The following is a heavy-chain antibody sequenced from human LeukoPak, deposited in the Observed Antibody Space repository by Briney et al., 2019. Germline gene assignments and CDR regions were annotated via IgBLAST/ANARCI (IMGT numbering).Heavy chain of an antibody. CDR1: GFTFSSYG. J-gene: IGHJ6*02. Sequence: PGGSLRLSCAASGFTFSSYGMHWVRQAPGKGLEWVAVLSYDGSNKYYADSVKGRFTISRDNSKNTLYLQMNSLRAEDTAVYYCAKVIAVAGPEGDYYGMDVWGQGTTVTVSS. CDR3: AKVIAVAGPEGDYYGMDV. V-gene: IGHV3-30*18. CDR2: LSYDGSNK. D-gene: IGHD6-19*01.